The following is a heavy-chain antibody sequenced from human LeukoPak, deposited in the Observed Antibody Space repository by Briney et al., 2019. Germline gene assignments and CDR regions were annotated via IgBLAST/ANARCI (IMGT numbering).Heavy chain of an antibody. Sequence: SETLSLTCTVSGGSISSYYWSWIRQPPGKGLEWIGYIHYSGSTSSSPSLKSRVTVSVDTSKNQFPLRLSSVTAADTAVYYCARGLGYCSGGTCFFYCGMDVWGRGTTVTVSS. CDR3: ARGLGYCSGGTCFFYCGMDV. J-gene: IGHJ6*02. D-gene: IGHD2-15*01. V-gene: IGHV4-59*01. CDR2: IHYSGST. CDR1: GGSISSYY.